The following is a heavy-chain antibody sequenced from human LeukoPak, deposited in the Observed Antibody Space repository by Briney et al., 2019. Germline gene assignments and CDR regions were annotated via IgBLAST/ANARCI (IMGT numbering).Heavy chain of an antibody. CDR3: ATDSYGSGSYCFDP. D-gene: IGHD3-10*01. CDR1: GGTFSSYA. V-gene: IGHV1-24*01. J-gene: IGHJ5*02. Sequence: ASVKVSCKASGGTFSSYAISWVRQAPGQGLEWMGGFDPEDGETIYAQKFQGRVTMTEDTSTDTAYMELSSLRSEDTAVYYCATDSYGSGSYCFDPWGQGTLVTVSS. CDR2: FDPEDGET.